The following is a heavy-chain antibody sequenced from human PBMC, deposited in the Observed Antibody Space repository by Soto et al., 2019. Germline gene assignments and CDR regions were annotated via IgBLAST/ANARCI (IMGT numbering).Heavy chain of an antibody. V-gene: IGHV3-23*01. CDR1: GFSFSNSV. CDR3: AKLAVRGSYFGFDY. CDR2: ISGSGDAT. Sequence: GGSLRLSCVASGFSFSNSVMYWVRQAPGKGLEWVSAISGSGDATYSADSVRGRFTIYRDNSKDTLYVEMNSLRVEDTAIYFCAKLAVRGSYFGFDYWGQGTLVTVSS. D-gene: IGHD1-26*01. J-gene: IGHJ4*02.